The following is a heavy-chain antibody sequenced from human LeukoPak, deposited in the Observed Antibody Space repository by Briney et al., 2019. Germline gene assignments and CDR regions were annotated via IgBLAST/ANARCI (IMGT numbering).Heavy chain of an antibody. CDR2: ISDDGSNE. J-gene: IGHJ4*02. CDR3: ARDHQVSYFDY. D-gene: IGHD6-6*01. Sequence: GRSLRLSCAASGFTFSASSMHWVCQAPGKGLEWVALISDDGSNESFADSVKGRFTISRDNSKNTLYLQMNSLRADDTAVYYCARDHQVSYFDYWGQGTLVTVSS. CDR1: GFTFSASS. V-gene: IGHV3-30*04.